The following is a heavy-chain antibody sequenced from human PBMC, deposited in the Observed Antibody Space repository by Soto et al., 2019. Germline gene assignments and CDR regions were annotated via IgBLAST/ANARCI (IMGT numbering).Heavy chain of an antibody. CDR1: GYTFTSYD. D-gene: IGHD4-17*01. V-gene: IGHV1-8*01. CDR2: MNPNSGNT. Sequence: ASVKVSCKASGYTFTSYDINWVRQATGQGLEWMGWMNPNSGNTGYAQKFQGRVTMTMNTSISTAYMELRSLRSEDTAVYYCARGRGDPHEDYYYDMDVWGKGTTVTVSS. J-gene: IGHJ6*03. CDR3: ARGRGDPHEDYYYDMDV.